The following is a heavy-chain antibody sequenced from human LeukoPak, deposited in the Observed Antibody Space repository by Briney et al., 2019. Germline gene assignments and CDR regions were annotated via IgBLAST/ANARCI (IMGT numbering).Heavy chain of an antibody. CDR2: INPNSGGT. D-gene: IGHD2-2*01. J-gene: IGHJ5*02. Sequence: ASVKVSCKASGYTFTGYYIHWVRQAPGQGLEWMGRINPNSGGTNYAQKFQGRVTMTRDTSISTAYMELSRLRSDDTAVYYCARGGVVPPATVNWFGPWGQGTLVTVSS. CDR3: ARGGVVPPATVNWFGP. V-gene: IGHV1-2*02. CDR1: GYTFTGYY.